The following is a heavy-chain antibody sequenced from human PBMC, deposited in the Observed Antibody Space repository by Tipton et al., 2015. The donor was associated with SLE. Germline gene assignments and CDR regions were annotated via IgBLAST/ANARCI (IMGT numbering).Heavy chain of an antibody. V-gene: IGHV6-1*01. CDR2: TYYRSKWYN. J-gene: IGHJ4*02. CDR3: AKYDFWSGQGLDY. Sequence: GLVKPSQTLSLTCAISGDSVSSNSAAWNWIRQSPSRGLEWLGRTYYRSKWYNDYAVSVKSRITINPDTSKNQFSLQLNSVTAADTAVYYCAKYDFWSGQGLDYWGQGTLVTVSS. CDR1: GDSVSSNSAA. D-gene: IGHD3-3*01.